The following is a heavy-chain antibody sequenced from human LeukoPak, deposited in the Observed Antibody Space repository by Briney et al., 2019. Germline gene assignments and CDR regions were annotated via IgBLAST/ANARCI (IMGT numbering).Heavy chain of an antibody. CDR1: GFTFSSYG. CDR2: IRYDGSNK. D-gene: IGHD6-19*01. J-gene: IGHJ4*02. CDR3: AEDAVRSGWEMGFFDY. V-gene: IGHV3-30*02. Sequence: GGSLRLSCAASGFTFSSYGMHWVRQAPGKGLEWVAFIRYDGSNKYYADSVKGRFTISRDNSKNTLYLQMNSLRAEDTAVYYCAEDAVRSGWEMGFFDYWGQGTLVTVSS.